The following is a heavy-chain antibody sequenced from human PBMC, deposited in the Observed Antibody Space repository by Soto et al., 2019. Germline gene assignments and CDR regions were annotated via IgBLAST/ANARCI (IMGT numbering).Heavy chain of an antibody. V-gene: IGHV4-31*03. J-gene: IGHJ6*02. D-gene: IGHD3-10*01. CDR3: ARVRDFNYYGSGSYSYYGMDV. CDR1: GGSISGGGYY. Sequence: TLSLTCTVSGGSISGGGYYWSWIRQHPGKGLEWIGYIYYSGTTYDNPSLKSRVTISVDTSENQFSLRLSSVTAADTAVYYCARVRDFNYYGSGSYSYYGMDVWGQGTTVTVSS. CDR2: IYYSGTT.